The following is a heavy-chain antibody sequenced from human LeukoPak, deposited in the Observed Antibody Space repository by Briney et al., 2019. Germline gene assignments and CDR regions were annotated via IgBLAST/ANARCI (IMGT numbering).Heavy chain of an antibody. J-gene: IGHJ4*02. D-gene: IGHD5-18*01. CDR1: GFTFSSYW. CDR3: ARDRGYSYGLGRYFDY. CDR2: IKQDGSEK. V-gene: IGHV3-7*01. Sequence: GGSLRLSCAASGFTFSSYWMSWVRQAPGKGLEWVANIKQDGSEKYYVDSVKGRFTISGGNAKNSLYLQMNSLRAEDTAVYYCARDRGYSYGLGRYFDYWGQGTLVTVSS.